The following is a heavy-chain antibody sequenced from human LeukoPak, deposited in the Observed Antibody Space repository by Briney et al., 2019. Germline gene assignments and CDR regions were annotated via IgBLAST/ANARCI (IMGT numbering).Heavy chain of an antibody. D-gene: IGHD1-26*01. CDR2: ISGGGGNT. Sequence: GGSLRLSCAASGFTFSYYAMSWVRQAPGKGLEWVSAISGGGGNTYYADSVKGRFTISRDNSKNTLYLQMNSLRAEDTAVYYCGKNRYSGSLSPFDIWGQGTMATVSS. CDR3: GKNRYSGSLSPFDI. J-gene: IGHJ3*02. V-gene: IGHV3-23*01. CDR1: GFTFSYYA.